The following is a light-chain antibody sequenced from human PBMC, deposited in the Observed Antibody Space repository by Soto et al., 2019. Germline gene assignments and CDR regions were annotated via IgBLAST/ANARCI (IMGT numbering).Light chain of an antibody. J-gene: IGKJ1*01. CDR1: QSINAW. CDR3: QQYQRYSS. V-gene: IGKV1-5*01. Sequence: DIQMTQSPSTLSASVGDRVTITCRASQSINAWLAWYQQKPGKAPKLLIYDISTLDSGVPSRFSGSASGTEFTLTISSLESDDCATYSCQQYQRYSSVGQGTRVDIK. CDR2: DIS.